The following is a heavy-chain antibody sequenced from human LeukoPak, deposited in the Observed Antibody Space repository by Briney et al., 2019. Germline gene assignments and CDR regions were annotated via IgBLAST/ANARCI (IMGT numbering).Heavy chain of an antibody. CDR3: ARDLGSSLLWFGELFGGFDY. V-gene: IGHV3-30-3*01. Sequence: RSLRLSCAASGFTFSSYAMHWVRQAPGKGLEWVAVISYDGSNKYYADSVKGRFTISRDNSKNTLYLQMNSLRAEDTAVYYCARDLGSSLLWFGELFGGFDYWGQGTLVTVSS. D-gene: IGHD3-10*01. J-gene: IGHJ4*02. CDR1: GFTFSSYA. CDR2: ISYDGSNK.